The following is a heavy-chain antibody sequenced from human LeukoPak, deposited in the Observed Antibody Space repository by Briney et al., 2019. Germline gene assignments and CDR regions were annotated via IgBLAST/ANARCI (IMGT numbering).Heavy chain of an antibody. J-gene: IGHJ3*02. Sequence: ASVKVSCKASGYIFTAYYSLWVRQAPGQGPEWMGWFDPDSGVTDYAQKFQGRVTMTRDTSINTVYMELSSLRFDDTAVYYCARELLWFGEFGDGFDIRGQGTMVTVSS. CDR2: FDPDSGVT. CDR1: GYIFTAYY. CDR3: ARELLWFGEFGDGFDI. D-gene: IGHD3-10*01. V-gene: IGHV1-2*02.